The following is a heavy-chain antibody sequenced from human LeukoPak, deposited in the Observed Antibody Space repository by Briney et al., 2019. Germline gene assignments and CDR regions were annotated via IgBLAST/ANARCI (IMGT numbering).Heavy chain of an antibody. V-gene: IGHV3-11*01. CDR1: GFTFSDYY. CDR3: ARVGAVYSSSWYAYYYYYYMDV. J-gene: IGHJ6*03. D-gene: IGHD6-13*01. CDR2: ISSSGSTI. Sequence: GGSLRLSCAASGFTFSDYYMSWIRQAPGKGLEWVSYISSSGSTIYYADSVKGRFTISRDNAKNSLYLQMNSLRAEDTALYYCARVGAVYSSSWYAYYYYYYMDVWGKGTTVTVSS.